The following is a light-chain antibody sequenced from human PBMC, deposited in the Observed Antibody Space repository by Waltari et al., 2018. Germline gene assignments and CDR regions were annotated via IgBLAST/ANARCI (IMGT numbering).Light chain of an antibody. CDR3: CSYAGSYTYV. Sequence: QSALTQPRSVSGSPGHSVTISCTGSSSNVGGYTYVSWYQHHPGKAPKLIIYDVNKRPSGVPDRFSGSKSGDTASLTISGLQVEDEADYYCCSYAGSYTYVFGTGTKVTV. CDR2: DVN. V-gene: IGLV2-11*01. J-gene: IGLJ1*01. CDR1: SSNVGGYTY.